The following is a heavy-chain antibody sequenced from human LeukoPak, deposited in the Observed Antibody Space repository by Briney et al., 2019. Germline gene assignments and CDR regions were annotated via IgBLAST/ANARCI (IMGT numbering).Heavy chain of an antibody. Sequence: PGGSLRLSCAASGFTFSSYGMHWVRQAPGKGLEWVAFIRYDGSNKYYADSVKGRFTISRDNSKNTLYLQMNSLRAEDTAVYYRAKDLGFGEQGVDYWGQGALVTVSS. V-gene: IGHV3-30*02. J-gene: IGHJ4*02. D-gene: IGHD3-10*01. CDR1: GFTFSSYG. CDR3: AKDLGFGEQGVDY. CDR2: IRYDGSNK.